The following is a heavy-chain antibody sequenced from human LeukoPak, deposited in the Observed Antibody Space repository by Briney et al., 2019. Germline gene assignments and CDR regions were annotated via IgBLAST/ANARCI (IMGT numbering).Heavy chain of an antibody. Sequence: GGSLRLSCTGSGFSFGDYALSWFRQAPGKGLEWLGFIRSRGYGGTTEYAASLKGRFTISRDDSKSIAYLLMNSLITDDTAVYYCTRGVLEWQQLVHHYWGQGTLVTVSS. CDR1: GFSFGDYA. CDR2: IRSRGYGGTT. CDR3: TRGVLEWQQLVHHY. D-gene: IGHD6-13*01. J-gene: IGHJ4*02. V-gene: IGHV3-49*03.